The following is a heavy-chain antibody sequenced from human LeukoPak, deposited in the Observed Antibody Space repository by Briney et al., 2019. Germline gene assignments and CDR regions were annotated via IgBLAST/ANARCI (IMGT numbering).Heavy chain of an antibody. CDR1: GFTFSRYA. CDR2: INSDGSGT. V-gene: IGHV3-74*01. J-gene: IGHJ4*02. Sequence: QPGGSLRLSCSASGFTFSRYAMHWVRQAPGKGLVWVSRINSDGSGTGYADSVKGRFTISRDNAKNTLYLQINSLRAEDTAVYYCARDLGTMVRGVLGYWGQGTLVTVSS. D-gene: IGHD3-10*01. CDR3: ARDLGTMVRGVLGY.